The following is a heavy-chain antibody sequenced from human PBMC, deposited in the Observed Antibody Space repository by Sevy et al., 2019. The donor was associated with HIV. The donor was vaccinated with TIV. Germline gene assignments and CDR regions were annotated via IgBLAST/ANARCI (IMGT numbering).Heavy chain of an antibody. J-gene: IGHJ5*02. Sequence: SETLSLTCTVSGGSISSYYWSWIRQPPGKGLEWIGYIYYSGSTNYNPSLKSRVTISVDTSKNQFALKLSAVTAADTAVYYCARSHCSSWYVAIDPWGQGTLVTVSS. V-gene: IGHV4-59*01. CDR3: ARSHCSSWYVAIDP. CDR2: IYYSGST. D-gene: IGHD6-13*01. CDR1: GGSISSYY.